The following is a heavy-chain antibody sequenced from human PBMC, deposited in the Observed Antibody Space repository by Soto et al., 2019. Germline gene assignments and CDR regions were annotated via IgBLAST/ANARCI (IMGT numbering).Heavy chain of an antibody. CDR2: ISAYNGNT. Sequence: ASVKVSCKASGYTFTSYGISWVRQAPGQGLEWMGRISAYNGNTSYAQKFQGRVTMTRDTSTSTVYMELSSLRSEDTAVYYCARGPPGEYYDILTGYYVYHATNWFDPWGQGTLVTVSS. J-gene: IGHJ5*02. V-gene: IGHV1-18*01. D-gene: IGHD3-9*01. CDR3: ARGPPGEYYDILTGYYVYHATNWFDP. CDR1: GYTFTSYG.